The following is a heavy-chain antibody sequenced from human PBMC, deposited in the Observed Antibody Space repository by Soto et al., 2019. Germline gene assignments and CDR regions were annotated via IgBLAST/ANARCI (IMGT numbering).Heavy chain of an antibody. CDR2: ITGGGDKT. J-gene: IGHJ2*01. D-gene: IGHD3-16*01. CDR1: GFTFINHA. CDR3: VIKVLGSISRPEYWSFDL. Sequence: EVQLLESGGGLVQPGGSLRLSCVGSGFTFINHAMNWVRQAPGKGLEWVSGITGGGDKTFDADSVKGRFTISRDNSKNTVNLKMNCLRADDTAVYYCVIKVLGSISRPEYWSFDLWGRGNLVTVSS. V-gene: IGHV3-23*01.